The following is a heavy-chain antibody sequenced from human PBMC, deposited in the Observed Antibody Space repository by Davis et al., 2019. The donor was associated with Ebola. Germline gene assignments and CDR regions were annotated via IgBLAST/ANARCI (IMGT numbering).Heavy chain of an antibody. Sequence: ASVKVSCKASGYTFTGYYIHWVRQAPGQGLEWMGWVNPKNGGTNNAQKFLGRVTMTRATSITTAYMELSRLTSDDTAVYYCARGWDFWSGQGWYYFDYWGQGTLLSVSS. D-gene: IGHD3-3*01. CDR3: ARGWDFWSGQGWYYFDY. CDR2: VNPKNGGT. J-gene: IGHJ4*02. CDR1: GYTFTGYY. V-gene: IGHV1-2*02.